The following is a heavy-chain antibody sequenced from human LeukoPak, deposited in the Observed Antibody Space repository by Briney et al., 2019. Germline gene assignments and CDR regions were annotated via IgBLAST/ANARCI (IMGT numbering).Heavy chain of an antibody. Sequence: SQTLSLTCTVSGGSISSGGYYWSWIRQPPGKGLEWIGYIYHSGSTYYNPSLKSRVTISVDRSKNQFSLKLSSVTAADTAVYYCAGPYYYDSSGYYPGNYWGQGTLVTVSS. D-gene: IGHD3-22*01. CDR1: GGSISSGGYY. J-gene: IGHJ4*02. V-gene: IGHV4-30-2*01. CDR2: IYHSGST. CDR3: AGPYYYDSSGYYPGNY.